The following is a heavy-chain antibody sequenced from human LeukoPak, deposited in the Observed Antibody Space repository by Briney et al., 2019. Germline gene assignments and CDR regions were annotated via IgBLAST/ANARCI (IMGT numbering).Heavy chain of an antibody. CDR2: ISWNSGGI. J-gene: IGHJ4*02. Sequence: SGGSLRLSCAASGFTFDDYAMHWVRQAPGKGLEWVSGISWNSGGIGYADSVKGRFTISRDNAKNSLYLQMNSLRAEDTALYYCAKDKTGYSSGWLDYWGQGTLITVSS. CDR3: AKDKTGYSSGWLDY. D-gene: IGHD6-19*01. V-gene: IGHV3-9*01. CDR1: GFTFDDYA.